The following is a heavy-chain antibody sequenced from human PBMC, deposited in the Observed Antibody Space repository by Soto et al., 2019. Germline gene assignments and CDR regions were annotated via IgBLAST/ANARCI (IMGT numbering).Heavy chain of an antibody. CDR1: GFTFSSYG. V-gene: IGHV3-30*18. CDR3: AKDGGNSGFDY. CDR2: ISYDGSNK. J-gene: IGHJ4*02. Sequence: QVQLVESGGGVVQPGRSLRLSCAASGFTFSSYGMHWVRQAPGKGLEWVAVISYDGSNKHYADSVKGRFTISRDNSKNTLYLQMNSLRAEDTAVYYCAKDGGNSGFDYWGQGTLVTVSS. D-gene: IGHD3-16*01.